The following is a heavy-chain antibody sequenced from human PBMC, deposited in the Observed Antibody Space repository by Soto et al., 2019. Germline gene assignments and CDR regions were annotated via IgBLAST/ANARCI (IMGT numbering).Heavy chain of an antibody. Sequence: VQLVESGGGVVQPGTSLRVSCVGSGFTFRSYVIHWVRQPPAKGLEWVALTSYDGSDKYYDDSVRGRFTISRDNSRNTVDLQMDSLRLEDTALYYCARWGTTGGLDVWGQGTLVSVSS. D-gene: IGHD3-16*01. CDR2: TSYDGSDK. J-gene: IGHJ1*01. V-gene: IGHV3-30*19. CDR1: GFTFRSYV. CDR3: ARWGTTGGLDV.